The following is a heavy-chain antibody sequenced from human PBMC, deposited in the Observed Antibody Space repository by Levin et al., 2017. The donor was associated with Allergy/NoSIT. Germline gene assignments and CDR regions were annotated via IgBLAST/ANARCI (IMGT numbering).Heavy chain of an antibody. CDR3: AKGTTTRPREGFDY. CDR2: TSGSGGST. D-gene: IGHD1-26*01. CDR1: GFTFSNYA. V-gene: IGHV3-23*01. Sequence: GESLKISCTASGFTFSNYAMSWVRQAPGKGLEWVSGTSGSGGSTYYADSVKGRFTISRDNSKNTLFLQINSLRSEDTAVYYCAKGTTTRPREGFDYWGQGTLVTVSS. J-gene: IGHJ4*01.